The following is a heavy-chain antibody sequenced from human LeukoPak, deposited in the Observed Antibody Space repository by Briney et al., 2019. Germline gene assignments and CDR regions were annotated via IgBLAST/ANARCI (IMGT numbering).Heavy chain of an antibody. D-gene: IGHD4-23*01. V-gene: IGHV3-30*18. CDR2: ISYDGSNK. J-gene: IGHJ6*02. Sequence: PGGSLRLSCAASGFTFSSYGMHWVRQAPGKGLEWVAVISYDGSNKYYADSVKGRFTISRDNSKNTLYLQMNSLRAEDTAVYYCAKQKLFSTVVKNYYGMDVWGQGTTVTVSS. CDR3: AKQKLFSTVVKNYYGMDV. CDR1: GFTFSSYG.